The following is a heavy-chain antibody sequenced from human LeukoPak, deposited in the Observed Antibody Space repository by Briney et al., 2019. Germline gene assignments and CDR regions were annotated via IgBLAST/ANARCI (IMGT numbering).Heavy chain of an antibody. D-gene: IGHD6-19*01. J-gene: IGHJ4*02. CDR3: ATGEQWLVAWNY. Sequence: ASVEVSCKASGGTFSSYAISWVRQAPGQGLEWMGRINPNSGGTNYAQKFQGRVTMTRDTSISTAYMELSRLRSDDTAVYYCATGEQWLVAWNYWGQGTLVTVSS. CDR1: GGTFSSYA. V-gene: IGHV1-2*06. CDR2: INPNSGGT.